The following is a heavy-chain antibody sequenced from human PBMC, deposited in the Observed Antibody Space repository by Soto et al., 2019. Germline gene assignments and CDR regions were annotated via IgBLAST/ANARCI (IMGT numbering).Heavy chain of an antibody. CDR3: AQDAVYSDVLWLPES. J-gene: IGHJ4*02. Sequence: GGSLRLSCAASGFTFSYYAMMWVRQAPGKGLEWVAGILGRGTTYHADSVKGRFTISKDNSKSTLYLEMNSLRAEDTAVYYCAQDAVYSDVLWLPESWGQGTMVTVSS. V-gene: IGHV3-23*01. CDR2: ILGRGTT. D-gene: IGHD4-17*01. CDR1: GFTFSYYA.